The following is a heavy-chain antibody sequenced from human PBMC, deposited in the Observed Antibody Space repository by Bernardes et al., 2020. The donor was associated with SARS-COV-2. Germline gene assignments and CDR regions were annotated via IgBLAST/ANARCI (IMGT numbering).Heavy chain of an antibody. CDR2: ISYEGSKK. J-gene: IGHJ6*02. V-gene: IGHV3-30*18. Sequence: GGSLRLSCAASGFTFNSFGMHWVRQAPGRGREWVAVISYEGSKKYYADALEGRFTISKDSSKNTVYLEMNNLRTEDTAIYYCAKVQAILWIRPYNSGMDLWGQGTTVTVSS. CDR3: AKVQAILWIRPYNSGMDL. D-gene: IGHD5-18*01. CDR1: GFTFNSFG.